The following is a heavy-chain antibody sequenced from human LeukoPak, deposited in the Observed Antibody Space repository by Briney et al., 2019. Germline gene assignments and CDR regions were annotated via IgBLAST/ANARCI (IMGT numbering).Heavy chain of an antibody. Sequence: SQTLSLTCAISGDSVSTNSAAWNWLRQSPSRGLEWLGRTQYRSEWFNDYAESVKSRIIISPDTSKNQFSLQLKSVTPDDTAVYYCARESVEGRFDFWGQGMLVTVSS. CDR3: ARESVEGRFDF. CDR2: TQYRSEWFN. V-gene: IGHV6-1*01. CDR1: GDSVSTNSAA. J-gene: IGHJ4*02.